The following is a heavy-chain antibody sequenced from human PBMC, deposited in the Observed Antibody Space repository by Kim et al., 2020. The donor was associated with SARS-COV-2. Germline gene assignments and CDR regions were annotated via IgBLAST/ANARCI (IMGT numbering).Heavy chain of an antibody. CDR1: GYTFTGYY. V-gene: IGHV1-2*02. Sequence: ASVKVSCKASGYTFTGYYMHWVRQAPGQGLEWMGWINPNSGGTNYAQKFQGRVTMTRDTSISTAYMELSRLRSDDTAVYYCASYGYCSSTSCYTERAAALYYYYGMEVWSQGTTVTVSS. J-gene: IGHJ6*02. CDR2: INPNSGGT. CDR3: ASYGYCSSTSCYTERAAALYYYYGMEV. D-gene: IGHD2-2*02.